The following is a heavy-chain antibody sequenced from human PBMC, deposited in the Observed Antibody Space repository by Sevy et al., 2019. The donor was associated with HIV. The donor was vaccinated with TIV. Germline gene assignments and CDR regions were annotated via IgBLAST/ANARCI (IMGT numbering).Heavy chain of an antibody. CDR1: GFTFSSYW. D-gene: IGHD3-10*01. CDR3: ARLFYGSADY. J-gene: IGHJ4*02. Sequence: GGSLRLSCAASGFTFSSYWMSWVRQAPGKGLEWLATINLDGSETFYVDSVKGQFTISRHNPRKSVYLQMTSLSAEDTAVYYCARLFYGSADYWGQGTLVTVSS. CDR2: INLDGSET. V-gene: IGHV3-7*01.